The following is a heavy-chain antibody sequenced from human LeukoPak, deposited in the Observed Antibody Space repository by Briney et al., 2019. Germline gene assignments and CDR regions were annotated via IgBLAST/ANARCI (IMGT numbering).Heavy chain of an antibody. D-gene: IGHD2-2*02. CDR2: ISSSSSYI. V-gene: IGHV3-21*01. Sequence: GGSLRLSCAASGFTFSSYSMDWVRQAPGKGLEWVSSISSSSSYIYYADSVKGRLTISRDNAKNSLYLQMNSLRAEDTAVYYCARESAAITNWGQGTLVTVSS. CDR3: ARESAAITN. J-gene: IGHJ4*02. CDR1: GFTFSSYS.